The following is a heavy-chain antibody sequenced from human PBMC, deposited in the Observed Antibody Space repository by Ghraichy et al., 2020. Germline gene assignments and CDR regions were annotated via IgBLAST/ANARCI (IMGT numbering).Heavy chain of an antibody. V-gene: IGHV3-48*03. CDR1: GFTFSSYE. D-gene: IGHD5-12*01. Sequence: GGSLRLSCAASGFTFSSYEMNWVRQAPGKGLEWVSYISSSGSTIYYADSVKGRFTISRDNAKNSLYLQMNSLRAEDTAVYYCARGGLEDIVATIIGLGLDYWGQGTLVTVSS. J-gene: IGHJ4*02. CDR2: ISSSGSTI. CDR3: ARGGLEDIVATIIGLGLDY.